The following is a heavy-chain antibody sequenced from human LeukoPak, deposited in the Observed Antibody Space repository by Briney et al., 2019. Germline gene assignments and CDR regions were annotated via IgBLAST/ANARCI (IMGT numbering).Heavy chain of an antibody. J-gene: IGHJ4*02. CDR2: IKQDGSEK. CDR3: ANGDGFDY. V-gene: IGHV3-7*01. CDR1: GFTFSTYW. Sequence: GGSLRLSCATSGFTFSTYWMSWVRQAPGKGLEWVAHIKQDGSEKYYADSVKGRFTLSRDTAKNSRYLLMNSLRAEHTAVYYCANGDGFDYWGQGTLVTVSS.